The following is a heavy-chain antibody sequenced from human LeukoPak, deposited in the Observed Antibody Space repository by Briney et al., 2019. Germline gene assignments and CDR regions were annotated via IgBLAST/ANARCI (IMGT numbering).Heavy chain of an antibody. D-gene: IGHD2-21*02. CDR3: ARLTGGDPWQQRGRFDP. CDR1: GGSISGYY. J-gene: IGHJ5*02. V-gene: IGHV4-59*08. CDR2: IHSSGGT. Sequence: PSETLSLTCSVSGGSISGYYWIWIRQPPGNGLEWVAYIHSSGGTNYNPSLKSRVTISVDTSKNQFSLKLSSVTAADTAVYYCARLTGGDPWQQRGRFDPWGQGALVTVSS.